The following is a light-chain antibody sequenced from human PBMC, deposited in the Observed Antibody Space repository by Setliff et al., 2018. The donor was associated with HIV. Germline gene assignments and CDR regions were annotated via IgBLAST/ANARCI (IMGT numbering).Light chain of an antibody. V-gene: IGLV2-14*03. Sequence: QSVLTQPASVSGSPGQSITISCTGTSSDVGYYHYVSWYQQHPGKAPKLVIYDVNDRPSGVSDRFSGSKSGNTASLTISGLQPEDEADYYCSSYVSSNNNCVFGTGTKVTVL. CDR1: SSDVGYYHY. J-gene: IGLJ1*01. CDR2: DVN. CDR3: SSYVSSNNNCV.